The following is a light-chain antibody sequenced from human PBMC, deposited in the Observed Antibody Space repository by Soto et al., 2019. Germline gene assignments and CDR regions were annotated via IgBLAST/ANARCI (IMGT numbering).Light chain of an antibody. CDR3: QQYGSSSTWT. CDR2: GAS. Sequence: ESVLTQSPGTLSLSPGERATLSCRASQSVSSNYLAWYQQKPGQAPRLLIYGASSRATGIPDRFSGSGSGTDFTLTIRRLEPEDSAVYYCQQYGSSSTWTFGQGTKVEIK. V-gene: IGKV3-20*01. CDR1: QSVSSNY. J-gene: IGKJ1*01.